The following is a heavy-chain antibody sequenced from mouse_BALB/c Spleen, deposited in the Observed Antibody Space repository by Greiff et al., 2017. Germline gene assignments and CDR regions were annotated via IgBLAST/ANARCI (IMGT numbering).Heavy chain of an antibody. CDR1: GFNFKDTY. V-gene: IGHV14-3*02. CDR2: IDPANGNT. Sequence: VQLQQSGAELVKPGASVKLSCTASGFNFKDTYMHWVKQRPEQGLEWIGRIDPANGNTKYDPKFQGKATITADTSSNTAYLQLSSLTSEDTAVYYCARWDYYGSSLLDYWGQGTTLTVSS. J-gene: IGHJ2*01. D-gene: IGHD1-1*01. CDR3: ARWDYYGSSLLDY.